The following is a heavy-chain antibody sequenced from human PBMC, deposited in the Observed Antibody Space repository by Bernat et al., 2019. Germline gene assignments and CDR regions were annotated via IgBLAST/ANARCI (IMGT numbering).Heavy chain of an antibody. CDR3: AKDRFLDRSSWFDP. J-gene: IGHJ5*02. V-gene: IGHV1-2*02. Sequence: QVQLVQSGAEVKKPGASVKVSCKASGYTFTGYYMHWVRQAPGQGLEWMGWINPNSGGTNYAQKFTGRLTKNKDTSNRPAYLGLRRLGSDDTAVYYCAKDRFLDRSSWFDPWGQGTLVTVSS. CDR2: INPNSGGT. D-gene: IGHD6-6*01. CDR1: GYTFTGYY.